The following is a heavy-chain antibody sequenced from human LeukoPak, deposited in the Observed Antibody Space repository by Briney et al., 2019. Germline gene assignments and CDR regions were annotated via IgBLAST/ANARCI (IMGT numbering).Heavy chain of an antibody. D-gene: IGHD3-3*01. V-gene: IGHV4-39*07. Sequence: PSETLSLICTVSGASINVDTNYWGWVRQAPGKGLEWIGSVHSGGRTHSNPSLKTRLTMSRDTSQNQFSLQLRSLTAADTAVYFCAMYTSGTMFDSWGQGILVTVSS. CDR3: AMYTSGTMFDS. CDR1: GASINVDTNY. CDR2: VHSGGRT. J-gene: IGHJ4*02.